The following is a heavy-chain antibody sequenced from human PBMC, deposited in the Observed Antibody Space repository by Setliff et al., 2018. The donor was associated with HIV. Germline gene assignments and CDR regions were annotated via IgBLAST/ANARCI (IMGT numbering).Heavy chain of an antibody. CDR3: TRDRVAGPYYYGMDV. CDR1: GYTFINFD. CDR2: LSANYAKT. J-gene: IGHJ6*02. D-gene: IGHD2-15*01. V-gene: IGHV1-18*04. Sequence: RASVKVSCKASGYTFINFDITWVRQAPGQGLEWMGWLSANYAKTDYSQKFQGRVTMTTDTSTSTAYMELRSLTSDDTAMYYCTRDRVAGPYYYGMDVWGQGTTVTVSS.